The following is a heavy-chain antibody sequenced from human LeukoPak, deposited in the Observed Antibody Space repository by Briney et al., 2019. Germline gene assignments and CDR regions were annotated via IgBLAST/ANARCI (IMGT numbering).Heavy chain of an antibody. Sequence: EASVKVSCTASGITSTNFAVQWVRQARGQRLEWIGWIIVGTGATKCAQDFQHRVTITRDMSTRTLYMELTSLRSEDTAVYYCAADLSDPRRGASYLDSWGQGTLVTASS. V-gene: IGHV1-58*01. CDR2: IIVGTGAT. CDR1: GITSTNFA. D-gene: IGHD1-1*01. CDR3: AADLSDPRRGASYLDS. J-gene: IGHJ4*02.